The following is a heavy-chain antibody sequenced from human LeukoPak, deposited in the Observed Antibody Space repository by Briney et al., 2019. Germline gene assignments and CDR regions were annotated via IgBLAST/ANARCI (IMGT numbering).Heavy chain of an antibody. J-gene: IGHJ5*02. CDR1: GGSISSGSYY. CDR2: IYTSGST. Sequence: SETLSLTCTVSGGSISSGSYYWSWIRQPAGTGLEWIGRIYTSGSTNYNPSLKSRVTISVDTSKNQFSLKLSSVTAADTAVYYCARDAWGTKVDPWGQGTLVTVSS. CDR3: ARDAWGTKVDP. V-gene: IGHV4-61*02. D-gene: IGHD1-1*01.